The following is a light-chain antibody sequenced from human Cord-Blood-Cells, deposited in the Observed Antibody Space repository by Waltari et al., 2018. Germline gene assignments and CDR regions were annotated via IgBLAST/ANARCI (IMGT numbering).Light chain of an antibody. CDR2: DAS. Sequence: EIVLTQSPATLSSSPGERATLSCRTSQSVRSYLAWYQQKPGQAPRLLIYDASNRVTGIPARFSGSGSGTDVTLTISSLEPEDFAVYYWQQRSNWPTITFGQGTRLEIK. CDR1: QSVRSY. J-gene: IGKJ5*01. CDR3: QQRSNWPTIT. V-gene: IGKV3-11*01.